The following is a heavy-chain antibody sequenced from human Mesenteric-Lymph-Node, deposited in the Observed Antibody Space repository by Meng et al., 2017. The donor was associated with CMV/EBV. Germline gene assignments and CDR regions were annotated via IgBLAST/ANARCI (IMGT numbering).Heavy chain of an antibody. Sequence: SVKVSCKASGGTFSSYAISWVRQAPGQGLEWLGGIIPILGIANYAQKFQGRVTITADKSTSTAYMELSSLRSEDTAVYYCASGSYGNSFDYWGQGTLVTVSS. J-gene: IGHJ4*02. CDR3: ASGSYGNSFDY. CDR1: GGTFSSYA. V-gene: IGHV1-69*10. CDR2: IIPILGIA. D-gene: IGHD5-18*01.